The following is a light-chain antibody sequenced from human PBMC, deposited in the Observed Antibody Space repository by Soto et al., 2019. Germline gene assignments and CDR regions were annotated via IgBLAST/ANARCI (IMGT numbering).Light chain of an antibody. CDR3: KKANSFPIT. V-gene: IGKV1D-12*01. J-gene: IGKJ5*01. CDR2: AAS. Sequence: DIQMPKSPSSVSAAVVYIVPITFIASQGISSWLAWYQQKPGKANKIMIYAASSLQSGVKSRFSGSGSGTDFTLTIRSMQPEDFATYYCKKANSFPITVGNGQQREIK. CDR1: QGISSW.